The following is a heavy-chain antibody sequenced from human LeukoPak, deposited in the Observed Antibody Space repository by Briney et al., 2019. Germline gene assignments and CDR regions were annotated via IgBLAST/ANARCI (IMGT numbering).Heavy chain of an antibody. CDR2: ISLSGVT. CDR1: GGSISSTNW. CDR3: SRESGAFSPFGY. D-gene: IGHD1-26*01. J-gene: IGHJ4*02. V-gene: IGHV4-4*02. Sequence: PSETLSLTCGVSGGSISSTNWWSWVRQPPGQGLEWIGEISLSGVTNYNPSLKSRVTMSLDRSKNPLSLTLTSVTAADTAVYYCSRESGAFSPFGYWGQGTLVTVSS.